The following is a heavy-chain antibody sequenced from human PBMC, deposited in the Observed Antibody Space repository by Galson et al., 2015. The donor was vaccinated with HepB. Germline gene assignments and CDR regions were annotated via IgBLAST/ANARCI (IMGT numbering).Heavy chain of an antibody. CDR3: ARGALIMNRAFDI. D-gene: IGHD3-16*01. Sequence: SVKVSCKASGYTFTSYDINWVRQATGQGLEWMGWMNPNSGSTGYAQKFQGRVTMTRNTSISTAYMELSSLRSEDTAVYYCARGALIMNRAFDIWGQGTMVTVSS. CDR2: MNPNSGST. CDR1: GYTFTSYD. V-gene: IGHV1-8*01. J-gene: IGHJ3*02.